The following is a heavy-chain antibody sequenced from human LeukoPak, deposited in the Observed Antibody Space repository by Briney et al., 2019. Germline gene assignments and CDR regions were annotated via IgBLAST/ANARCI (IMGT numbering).Heavy chain of an antibody. J-gene: IGHJ6*03. CDR1: GGSISSYY. Sequence: PSETLSLTSTVSGGSISSYYWSWIRQPPGTGLEWIGYIYYSGSTNYNPSLKSRVTISVDTSKNQFSLKLSSVTAADTAVYYGARRKARAGYYYYMDVWGKGTTVTVSS. D-gene: IGHD6-19*01. V-gene: IGHV4-59*01. CDR2: IYYSGST. CDR3: ARRKARAGYYYYMDV.